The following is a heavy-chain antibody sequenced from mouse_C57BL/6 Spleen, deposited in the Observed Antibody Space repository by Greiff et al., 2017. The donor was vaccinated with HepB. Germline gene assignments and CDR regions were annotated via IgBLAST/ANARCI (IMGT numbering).Heavy chain of an antibody. CDR2: TNPTNGRT. J-gene: IGHJ2*01. Sequence: QVQLQQPGAELVKAGASVKMSCKASGYTFTSYWMHWVKQRLGQGLEWFAETNPTNGRTYYNEKFKSKATLTVDKSSSTAYMLLSGPTFEDSAVYYCARIKKIVATYLDYWGQGTTLPVSS. CDR3: ARIKKIVATYLDY. CDR1: GYTFTSYW. D-gene: IGHD1-1*01. V-gene: IGHV1S81*02.